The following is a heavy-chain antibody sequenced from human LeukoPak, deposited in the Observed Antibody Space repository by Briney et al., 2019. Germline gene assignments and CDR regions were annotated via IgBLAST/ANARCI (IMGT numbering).Heavy chain of an antibody. V-gene: IGHV3-23*01. Sequence: GGSLRLSCATSGFTFSSYAMSWVRQAPGKGLEWVSAISGSGGSTYYADSVKGRFTTSRDNSKNTLYLQMNSLRAEDTAVYYCAKPLNYYDSSGVDYWGQGTLVTVSS. CDR3: AKPLNYYDSSGVDY. CDR1: GFTFSSYA. J-gene: IGHJ4*02. D-gene: IGHD3-22*01. CDR2: ISGSGGST.